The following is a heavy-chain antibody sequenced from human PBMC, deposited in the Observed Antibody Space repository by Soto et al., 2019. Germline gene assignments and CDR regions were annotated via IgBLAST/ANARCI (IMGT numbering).Heavy chain of an antibody. J-gene: IGHJ6*02. D-gene: IGHD2-15*01. CDR3: ARVGYCSGGSCLYYYYGMDV. CDR1: GYTFTSYA. Sequence: ASVKVSCKASGYTFTSYAMHWVCQAPGQRLEWMGWINAGNGNTKYSQKFQGRVTITRDTSASTAYMELSSLRSEDTAVYYCARVGYCSGGSCLYYYYGMDVWGQGTTVTVSS. V-gene: IGHV1-3*01. CDR2: INAGNGNT.